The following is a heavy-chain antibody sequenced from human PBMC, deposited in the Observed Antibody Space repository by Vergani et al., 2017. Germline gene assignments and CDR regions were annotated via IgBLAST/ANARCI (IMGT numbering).Heavy chain of an antibody. CDR1: GYSISSAYY. Sequence: QVQLQESGPGLVKPSETLSLTCAVSGYSISSAYYWGWIRQPPGKGLEWIGNIYHSGSTYYNPSLKSRVTISVDTSKNQFSLTVTSVTAADTAIYFCARRSGGYYSGGKVHPLRTAFDVWGHGTVVTVSS. J-gene: IGHJ3*01. V-gene: IGHV4-38-2*01. CDR3: ARRSGGYYSGGKVHPLRTAFDV. CDR2: IYHSGST. D-gene: IGHD2-15*01.